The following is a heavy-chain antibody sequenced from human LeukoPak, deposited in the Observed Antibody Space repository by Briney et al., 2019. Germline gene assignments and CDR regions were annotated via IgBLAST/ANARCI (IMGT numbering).Heavy chain of an antibody. CDR2: ISGSGGST. D-gene: IGHD3-22*01. J-gene: IGHJ3*02. Sequence: GGSLRLSCAASGFTFSSYAMSWVRQAPGKGLEWVSAISGSGGSTYYADSVKGRFTISRDNSKNTLYLQMNSLRAEDTAVYYCAREREGGYTYYYDSSGRPDAFDIWGQGTMVTVSS. V-gene: IGHV3-23*01. CDR3: AREREGGYTYYYDSSGRPDAFDI. CDR1: GFTFSSYA.